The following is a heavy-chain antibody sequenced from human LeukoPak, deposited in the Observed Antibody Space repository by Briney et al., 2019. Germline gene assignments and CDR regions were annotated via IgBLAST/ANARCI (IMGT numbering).Heavy chain of an antibody. Sequence: SETLSLTCTVSGGSISGYYWSWIRQPPGKGLEWIGYIYYSGSTNYNPSLKSRVIISVDTSKNQFSLKLSSVTAADTAVYYCARGCSAGTPHNWFLPWGQGTLVTVSS. J-gene: IGHJ5*02. CDR3: ARGCSAGTPHNWFLP. D-gene: IGHD6-13*01. CDR1: GGSISGYY. CDR2: IYYSGST. V-gene: IGHV4-59*01.